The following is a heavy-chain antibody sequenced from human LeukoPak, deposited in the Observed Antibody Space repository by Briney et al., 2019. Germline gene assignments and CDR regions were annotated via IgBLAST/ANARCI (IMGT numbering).Heavy chain of an antibody. CDR2: ISSSSSTI. CDR1: GFTFSSYA. D-gene: IGHD2-2*01. J-gene: IGHJ4*02. CDR3: ARDSPVPAAIQGYFDY. V-gene: IGHV3-48*01. Sequence: GGSLRLSCAASGFTFSSYAMHWVRQAPGKGLEWVSYISSSSSTIYYADSVKGRFTISRDNAKNSLYLQMNSLRVEDTAVYYCARDSPVPAAIQGYFDYWGQGTLVTVSS.